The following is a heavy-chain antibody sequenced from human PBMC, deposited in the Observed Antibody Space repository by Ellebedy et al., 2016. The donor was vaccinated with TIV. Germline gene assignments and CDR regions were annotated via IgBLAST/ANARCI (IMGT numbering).Heavy chain of an antibody. J-gene: IGHJ4*02. D-gene: IGHD4-23*01. V-gene: IGHV3-13*01. CDR2: IGIPGGT. CDR3: ARGRIYGGNSDFDF. Sequence: GESLKISCAASGFTLINYDMHWVRQPPGKGLEWVSAIGIPGGTNYVDSVKGRFTISRENAKNSLFLQMNSLRAGDTAVYFCARGRIYGGNSDFDFWGRGTLVTVSS. CDR1: GFTLINYD.